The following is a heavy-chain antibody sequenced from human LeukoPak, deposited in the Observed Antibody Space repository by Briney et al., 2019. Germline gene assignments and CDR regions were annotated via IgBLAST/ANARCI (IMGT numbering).Heavy chain of an antibody. CDR3: ARGQRGPWEGIELQLDY. CDR1: GYTFTSYD. Sequence: GASVKVSCKASGYTFTSYDINWVRQATGQGLEWMGWMNPNSGNTGYARKFQGRVTMTRNTSISTAYMELSSLRSEDTAVYYCARGQRGPWEGIELQLDYWGQGTLVTVSS. J-gene: IGHJ4*02. CDR2: MNPNSGNT. V-gene: IGHV1-8*01. D-gene: IGHD1-26*01.